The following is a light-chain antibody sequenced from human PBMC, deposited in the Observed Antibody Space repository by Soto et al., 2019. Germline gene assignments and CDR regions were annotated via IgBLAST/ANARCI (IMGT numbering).Light chain of an antibody. CDR2: GAS. CDR3: KQYNNWPFPAWT. V-gene: IGKV3-15*01. J-gene: IGKJ1*01. Sequence: EIVMTQSPATLSVSPGERATLSCRASQSVSSNLAWYQQKPGQAPRLLIYGASTRATGIPARFSGSGSGTEFTRTLSSLQSEDVAVSYWKQYNNWPFPAWTVGQGTKVEIK. CDR1: QSVSSN.